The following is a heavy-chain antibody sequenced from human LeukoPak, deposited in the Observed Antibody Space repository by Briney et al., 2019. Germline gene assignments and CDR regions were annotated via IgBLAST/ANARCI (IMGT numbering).Heavy chain of an antibody. V-gene: IGHV3-53*01. Sequence: GGSLRLSCAASGFTVSSNYMSWVRQAPGKGLEWVSVIYAGGSTYYADSVKGRFSISRDNSKNTLYLQMNSLGAEDTAVYYCARSKSRGDYYFDNWGQGTLVTVSS. CDR2: IYAGGST. CDR1: GFTVSSNY. CDR3: ARSKSRGDYYFDN. D-gene: IGHD2-21*02. J-gene: IGHJ4*02.